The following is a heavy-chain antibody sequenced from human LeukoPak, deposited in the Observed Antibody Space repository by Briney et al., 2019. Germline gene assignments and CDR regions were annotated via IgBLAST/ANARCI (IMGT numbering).Heavy chain of an antibody. J-gene: IGHJ4*02. Sequence: SETLSLTCAVYGGSFSGYYWSWIRQPPGKGLEWIGEINHSGSTNYNPSLKSRVTISVDTSKNQFSLKLSSVTAADTAVYYCARGNTMIEVVTRGYYFDYWGQGTLVTVSS. V-gene: IGHV4-34*01. CDR3: ARGNTMIEVVTRGYYFDY. D-gene: IGHD3-22*01. CDR1: GGSFSGYY. CDR2: INHSGST.